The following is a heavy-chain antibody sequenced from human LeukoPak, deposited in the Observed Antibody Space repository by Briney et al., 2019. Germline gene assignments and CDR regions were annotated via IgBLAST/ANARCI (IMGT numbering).Heavy chain of an antibody. CDR3: ATTLWSGYYGGAFDI. CDR1: GASISGYY. J-gene: IGHJ3*02. Sequence: PSETLSLTCTVSGASISGYYWNWIRQPPGKGLEWIGYTYYTGSTSYNPSLESRVTISVDTSKSQFSLKLSSVTAADTAVYYCATTLWSGYYGGAFDIWGQGTMVTVSS. V-gene: IGHV4-59*12. CDR2: TYYTGST. D-gene: IGHD3-3*01.